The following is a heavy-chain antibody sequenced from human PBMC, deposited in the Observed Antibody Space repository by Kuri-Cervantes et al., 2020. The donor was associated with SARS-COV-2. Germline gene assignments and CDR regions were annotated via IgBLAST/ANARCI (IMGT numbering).Heavy chain of an antibody. D-gene: IGHD3-3*01. Sequence: ASVQVSFKDSGGNFSSYAISWVRQAPGQGLERKGWISAYNGNTNYAQKLQGRVTITTETTTSKASMELSRLRSDDTAVYYCARGPGGVYYYGMDVWGQGTTVTVSS. V-gene: IGHV1-18*01. J-gene: IGHJ6*02. CDR3: ARGPGGVYYYGMDV. CDR2: ISAYNGNT. CDR1: GGNFSSYA.